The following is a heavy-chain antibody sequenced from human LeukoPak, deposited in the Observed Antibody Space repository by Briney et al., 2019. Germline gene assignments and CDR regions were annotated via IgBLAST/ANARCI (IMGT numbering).Heavy chain of an antibody. CDR1: GFTFSSYA. V-gene: IGHV3-23*01. J-gene: IGHJ4*02. D-gene: IGHD2-8*01. Sequence: GGSLRLSCAVSGFTFSSYAMSWVRQAPGKGLEWVSGISGSGVSTYCADSVKGRFTISRDNSKNTLYLQMNSLRADDTAVYHCAKDGLMRFFDYWGQGALVTVSS. CDR3: AKDGLMRFFDY. CDR2: ISGSGVST.